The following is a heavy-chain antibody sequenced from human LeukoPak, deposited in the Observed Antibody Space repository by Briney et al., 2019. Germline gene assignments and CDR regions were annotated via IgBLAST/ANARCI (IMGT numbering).Heavy chain of an antibody. V-gene: IGHV1-2*02. Sequence: ASVKVSCKASGGTFSSYAISWVRQAPGQGLEWMGWINTNSGGTNYALKFQGRVTMTRDTSISTVYMEVSRLTSDDTAVYYCARKKGDNWGQGTLVTVSS. CDR3: ARKKGDN. CDR1: GGTFSSYA. CDR2: INTNSGGT. J-gene: IGHJ4*02.